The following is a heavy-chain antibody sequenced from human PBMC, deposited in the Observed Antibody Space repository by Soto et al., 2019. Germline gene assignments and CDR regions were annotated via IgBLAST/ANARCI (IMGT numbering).Heavy chain of an antibody. Sequence: QVQLEESGPGLVRPSETLSLTCSVSGVSITSYYLSWIRQSAGGGLEWMGRINTDGLSTYSPSFKSRLTRSLDTSKNQVSLRLISVTAADTAVYFCARVPVAVAATEDYYGLDVWGQGTTVTVSS. CDR3: ARVPVAVAATEDYYGLDV. CDR1: GVSITSYY. D-gene: IGHD2-15*01. V-gene: IGHV4-4*07. CDR2: INTDGLS. J-gene: IGHJ6*02.